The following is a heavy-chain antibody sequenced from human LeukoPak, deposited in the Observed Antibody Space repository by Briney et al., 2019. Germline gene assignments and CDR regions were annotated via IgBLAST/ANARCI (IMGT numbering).Heavy chain of an antibody. CDR1: GDSFSSHW. Sequence: GESLKISCKGSGDSFSSHWIGWVRQPPGKGLERMGIIYLGDSDARYSPSLQGQVTISVDKAINTAYLQWSSLRASDTAMYYCARPQYGAADYWGQGTLVTVSS. CDR3: ARPQYGAADY. D-gene: IGHD4-17*01. J-gene: IGHJ4*02. V-gene: IGHV5-51*01. CDR2: IYLGDSDA.